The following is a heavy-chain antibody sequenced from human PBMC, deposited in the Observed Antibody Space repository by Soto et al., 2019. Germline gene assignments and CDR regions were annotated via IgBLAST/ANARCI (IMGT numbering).Heavy chain of an antibody. V-gene: IGHV3-53*01. CDR2: IYSGGAT. CDR1: GFSVSTSH. CDR3: AKDLVAGSLCCDYFDC. Sequence: PGGSLRLSCAAAGFSVSTSHISWVRQAPGKGLEWVSVIYSGGATRYAVSVKGRLIISRDNSKNTVDLQMNSLRAEDTAVYYCAKDLVAGSLCCDYFDCWGQGTLVTVSS. D-gene: IGHD6-19*01. J-gene: IGHJ4*02.